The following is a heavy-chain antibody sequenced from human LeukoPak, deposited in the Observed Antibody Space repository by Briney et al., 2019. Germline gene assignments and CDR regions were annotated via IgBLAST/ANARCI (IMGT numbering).Heavy chain of an antibody. V-gene: IGHV4-59*08. J-gene: IGHJ4*02. Sequence: ETLSLTCSVSGGSMSSDYWSWIRQSPGKGLEWIGRMFGNGGTNYSPSFQRRATMSVDTSTRRLSLRLNSVTAADTAVYYCARQTAKKWDLPGSFDSWGQGILVTVSS. CDR1: GGSMSSDY. CDR3: ARQTAKKWDLPGSFDS. CDR2: MFGNGGT. D-gene: IGHD1-26*01.